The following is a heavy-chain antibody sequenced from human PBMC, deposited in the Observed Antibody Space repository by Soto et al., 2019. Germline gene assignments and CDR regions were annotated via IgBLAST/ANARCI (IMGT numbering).Heavy chain of an antibody. CDR3: ARNMDYYYGPGSGNGHGF. V-gene: IGHV1-2*02. Sequence: QVQLVQSGAEMKEPGASVRVSCEASGYTFTSYYIHWVRQAPGQGLEWMGWINPRFGDTTYAQDFQGRVSMTRDMSISTVYMELRRLTSDDTAIYYCARNMDYYYGPGSGNGHGFRGRGTTVTVFS. CDR1: GYTFTSYY. D-gene: IGHD3-10*01. J-gene: IGHJ6*02. CDR2: INPRFGDT.